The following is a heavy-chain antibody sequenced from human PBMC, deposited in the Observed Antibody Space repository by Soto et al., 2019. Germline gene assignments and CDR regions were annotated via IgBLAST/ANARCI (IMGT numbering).Heavy chain of an antibody. J-gene: IGHJ6*02. CDR3: VKERYGQMWLEDYGMDV. V-gene: IGHV3-30*18. D-gene: IGHD5-18*01. Sequence: QVQLVESGGGVVQPGRSLRLPCAASAFTFSSYRIHWVRQAPGKGLDWVAVISYDASDKYSADSVKGRFTISRDNSKNTLYLQMNSLRAEDTAVYYCVKERYGQMWLEDYGMDVWGQGTTVTVSS. CDR1: AFTFSSYR. CDR2: ISYDASDK.